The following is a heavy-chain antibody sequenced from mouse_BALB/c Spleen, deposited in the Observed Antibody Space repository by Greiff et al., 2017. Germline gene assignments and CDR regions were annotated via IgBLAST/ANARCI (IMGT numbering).Heavy chain of an antibody. CDR1: GFTFSSFG. Sequence: EVKVVESGGGLVQPGGSRKLSCAASGFTFSSFGMHWVRQAPEKGLEWVAYISSGSSTIYYADTVKGRFTISRDNPKNTLFLQMTSLRSEDTAMYYCARGWLRIDYWGQGTTLTVSS. J-gene: IGHJ2*01. D-gene: IGHD2-2*01. CDR3: ARGWLRIDY. CDR2: ISSGSSTI. V-gene: IGHV5-17*02.